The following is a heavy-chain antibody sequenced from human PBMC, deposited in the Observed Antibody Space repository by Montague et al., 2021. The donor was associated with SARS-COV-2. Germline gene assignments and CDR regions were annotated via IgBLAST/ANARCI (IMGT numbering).Heavy chain of an antibody. V-gene: IGHV4-39*07. Sequence: SETLSLTCTVSGGSISSSSWNWGWIRQPPGKGLEWIGSINYSGSTYSXLSLKSRVTISVDTSKTQFSLKLRSVTAADTSVYYCAGAPPCYWGFVVVVAAHFDYWGQGTLVTVSS. D-gene: IGHD2-15*01. J-gene: IGHJ4*02. CDR1: GGSISSSSWN. CDR3: AGAPPCYWGFVVVVAAHFDY. CDR2: INYSGST.